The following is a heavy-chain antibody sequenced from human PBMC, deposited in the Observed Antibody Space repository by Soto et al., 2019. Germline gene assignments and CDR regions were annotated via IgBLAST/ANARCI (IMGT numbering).Heavy chain of an antibody. CDR2: IGPDGSNM. CDR1: VFIFSIHL. CDR3: VRDNNWSYDY. V-gene: IGHV3-74*01. Sequence: PWGPPRISCATSVFIFSIHLMHWVRQAPGKGLVWVSHIGPDGSNMRDADSGQGRFTISRDNARNTLYLQMNSLRDEDTSVYYCVRDNNWSYDYWGQGIMVTVSS. D-gene: IGHD1-1*01. J-gene: IGHJ4*02.